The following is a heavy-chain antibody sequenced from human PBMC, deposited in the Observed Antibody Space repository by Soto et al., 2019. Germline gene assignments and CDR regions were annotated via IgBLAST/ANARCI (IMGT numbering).Heavy chain of an antibody. Sequence: GGSLRLSCTASGFTFGDYAMSWFRQAPGKGLEWVGFIRSKAYGGTTEYAASAKGRFTISRDDSKSIAYLQMNSLKTEDTAVYYCTRDSSGWSYYFDYWGQGTLVTVSS. J-gene: IGHJ4*02. CDR2: IRSKAYGGTT. D-gene: IGHD6-19*01. CDR3: TRDSSGWSYYFDY. V-gene: IGHV3-49*03. CDR1: GFTFGDYA.